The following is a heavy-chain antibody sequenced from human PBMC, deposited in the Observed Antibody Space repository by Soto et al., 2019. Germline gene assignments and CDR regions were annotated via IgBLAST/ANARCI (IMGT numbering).Heavy chain of an antibody. D-gene: IGHD3-3*01. V-gene: IGHV3-30-3*01. J-gene: IGHJ5*02. Sequence: GGSLRLSCAASGFTFSSYAMHWVRQAPGKGLEWVAVISYDGSNKYYADSVKGRFTISRDNSKNTLYLQMNSLRAEDTAVYYCARDGTYYDFWSGYLNWFDPWGQGTLVTVSS. CDR3: ARDGTYYDFWSGYLNWFDP. CDR2: ISYDGSNK. CDR1: GFTFSSYA.